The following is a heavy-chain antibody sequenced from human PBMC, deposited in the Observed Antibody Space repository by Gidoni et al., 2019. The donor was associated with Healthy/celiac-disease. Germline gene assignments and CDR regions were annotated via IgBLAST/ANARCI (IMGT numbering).Heavy chain of an antibody. D-gene: IGHD3-10*01. CDR1: GCTFSDDY. CDR3: ARRLRRGYFDY. Sequence: QVQLVESGGGLVKPGGSLRLSCAASGCTFSDDYMRWISQAPGKGLEWVSYISSSGSTIYYADSVKGRFTISRDNAKNSLYLQMNSLRAEDTAVYYCARRLRRGYFDYWGQGTLVTVSS. J-gene: IGHJ4*02. V-gene: IGHV3-11*01. CDR2: ISSSGSTI.